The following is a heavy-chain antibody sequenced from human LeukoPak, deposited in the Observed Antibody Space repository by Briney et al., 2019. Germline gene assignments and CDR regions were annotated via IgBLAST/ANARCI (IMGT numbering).Heavy chain of an antibody. CDR3: VRDSSGSYYVDAFDI. CDR1: GFTFSNYW. D-gene: IGHD1-26*01. Sequence: PGGSLRLSCAASGFTFSNYWMHWVRQAPGKGLVWVSRINSDGSSTTYADSVKGRFTISRDNAKNTLYVQMNSLRAEDTALYYCVRDSSGSYYVDAFDIWGQGTMVTVSS. J-gene: IGHJ3*02. V-gene: IGHV3-74*01. CDR2: INSDGSST.